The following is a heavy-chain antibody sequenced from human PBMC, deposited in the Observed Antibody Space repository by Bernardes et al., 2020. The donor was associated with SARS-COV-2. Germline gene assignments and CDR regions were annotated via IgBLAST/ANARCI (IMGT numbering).Heavy chain of an antibody. CDR1: GFTFDDYA. V-gene: IGHV3-9*01. J-gene: IGHJ6*02. D-gene: IGHD1-26*01. Sequence: SLRLSCAASGFTFDDYAMHWDRQAPGKGLEWVSGISWNSGSIGYADSVKGRFTISRDNAKNSLYLQMNSLRAEDTALYYCAKDLYSGSYYYGMDVWGQGTTVTVSS. CDR2: ISWNSGSI. CDR3: AKDLYSGSYYYGMDV.